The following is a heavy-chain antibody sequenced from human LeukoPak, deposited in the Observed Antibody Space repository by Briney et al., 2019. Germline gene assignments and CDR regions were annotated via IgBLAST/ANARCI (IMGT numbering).Heavy chain of an antibody. Sequence: SETLSLTCTVSGGSISSSSYYWVWIRQPPGKGLEWIGSIYHSGSTNYNPSLKSRVTIAVDKSKNQFSLKLSSVTAADTAVYYCARASHDYGDYSHFDYWGQGTLVTVSS. D-gene: IGHD4-17*01. CDR2: IYHSGST. J-gene: IGHJ4*02. CDR1: GGSISSSSYY. CDR3: ARASHDYGDYSHFDY. V-gene: IGHV4-39*07.